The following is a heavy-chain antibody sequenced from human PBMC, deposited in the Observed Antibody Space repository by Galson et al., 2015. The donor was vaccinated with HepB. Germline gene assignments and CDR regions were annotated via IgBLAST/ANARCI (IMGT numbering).Heavy chain of an antibody. CDR3: ARVGRPYYYGSGRYGAPDY. Sequence: SLRLSCAASGFTFSDYYMSWIRQAPGKGLEWVSYISSSSSYTNYADSVKGRFTISRDNAKNSLYLQMNSLRAEDTAVYYCARVGRPYYYGSGRYGAPDYWGQGTLVTVSS. CDR2: ISSSSSYT. J-gene: IGHJ4*02. CDR1: GFTFSDYY. D-gene: IGHD3-10*01. V-gene: IGHV3-11*06.